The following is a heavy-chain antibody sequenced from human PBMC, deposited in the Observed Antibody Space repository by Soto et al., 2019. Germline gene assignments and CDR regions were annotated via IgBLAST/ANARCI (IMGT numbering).Heavy chain of an antibody. CDR2: GIPFLDTS. Sequence: QVQLVQSGAEVKKPGSSVKVSCRASGGTFSSYTISWVRQAPGQGLEWMGGGIPFLDTSNYAQSFRGRVTIIADKSTNTAYMEVGSPRYEDTAVYYCARGHPQGGMDVWGQGTTVTVS. CDR1: GGTFSSYT. V-gene: IGHV1-69*06. CDR3: ARGHPQGGMDV. J-gene: IGHJ6*02.